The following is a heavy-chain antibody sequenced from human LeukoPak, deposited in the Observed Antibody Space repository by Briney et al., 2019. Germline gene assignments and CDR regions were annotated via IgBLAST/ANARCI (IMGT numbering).Heavy chain of an antibody. CDR3: ATLNYGDLRGGGFEV. Sequence: GASVKVSCKVSGCTLTDLSIHWVRQAPGKGLEWMGGFDPENSETIYAQRFQGRVTMTEDTSSDTAYMFLTSLRSEDTALYYCATLNYGDLRGGGFEVWGQGTMVSVSS. J-gene: IGHJ3*01. CDR1: GCTLTDLS. D-gene: IGHD4-17*01. CDR2: FDPENSET. V-gene: IGHV1-24*01.